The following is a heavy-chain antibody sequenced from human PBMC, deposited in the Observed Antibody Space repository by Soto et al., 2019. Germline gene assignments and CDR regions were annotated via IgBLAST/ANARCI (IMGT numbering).Heavy chain of an antibody. D-gene: IGHD6-13*01. CDR2: IYHSGST. V-gene: IGHV4-38-2*01. CDR1: GYSIISGYY. Sequence: SETLSLTCAVSGYSIISGYYCGWIRQSPGKGLEWIGSIYHSGSTYYNPSLKSRVIISVDTSKNQFSLKLSSVTAADTAVYYCARLAPIAAADGMDVWGQGTTVTVSS. J-gene: IGHJ6*02. CDR3: ARLAPIAAADGMDV.